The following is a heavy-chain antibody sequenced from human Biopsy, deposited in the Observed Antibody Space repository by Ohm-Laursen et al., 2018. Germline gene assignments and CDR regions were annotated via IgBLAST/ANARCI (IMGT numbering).Heavy chain of an antibody. V-gene: IGHV4-39*01. Sequence: SDTLSLTCSVSGGSIISYYWAWLRQPPGKGLEWIGNIYNTETTFYNPSLKSRATKSVDTSTNQFPLKVSSVTAAGAALYFCARHPTGFWFDPWGQGTLVTVSS. CDR3: ARHPTGFWFDP. J-gene: IGHJ5*02. CDR1: GGSIISYY. CDR2: IYNTETT.